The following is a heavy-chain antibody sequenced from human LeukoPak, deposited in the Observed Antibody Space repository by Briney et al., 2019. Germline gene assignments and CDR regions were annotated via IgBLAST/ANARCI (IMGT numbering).Heavy chain of an antibody. J-gene: IGHJ4*02. D-gene: IGHD4-23*01. CDR3: ARDAVYGGNSGDFVY. V-gene: IGHV4-38-2*02. CDR2: IYHSGST. CDR1: GSSISSGYY. Sequence: SETLSLTCTVSGSSISSGYYWGWIRQPPGKGLEWIGSIYHSGSTYYNPSLKSRVTISVDTSKNQFSLKLSSVTAADTAVYYCARDAVYGGNSGDFVYWGQGTLVTVSS.